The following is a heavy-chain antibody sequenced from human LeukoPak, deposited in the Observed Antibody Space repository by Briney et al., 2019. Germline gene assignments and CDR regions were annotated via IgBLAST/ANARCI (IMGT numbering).Heavy chain of an antibody. CDR3: ARRSQIMGSSLFDP. J-gene: IGHJ5*02. V-gene: IGHV4-39*01. D-gene: IGHD6-13*01. CDR1: CGSINNSSYY. Sequence: EDLSLHCTVSCGSINNSSYYLGWVPQPPGKGPGWVGSIYYSGSTYYNPSLKSRVTISVDTSKNQFSLKLSSVTAADTAVYYCARRSQIMGSSLFDPWGQGTLVTVSS. CDR2: IYYSGST.